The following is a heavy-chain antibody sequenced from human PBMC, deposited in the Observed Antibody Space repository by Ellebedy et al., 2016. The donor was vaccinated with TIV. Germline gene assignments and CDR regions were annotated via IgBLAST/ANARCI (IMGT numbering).Heavy chain of an antibody. CDR2: MSYIGGYK. D-gene: IGHD3-22*01. CDR1: GFAFSSYG. J-gene: IGHJ4*02. CDR3: ARGRYYSDSSGYYSDLDY. V-gene: IGHV3-33*08. Sequence: PGGSLRLSCAASGFAFSSYGMHWVRRPPGRGLEWVAFMSYIGGYKDYEDSMKGRFTISRDNSKNTLYLQMNSLRVEDTAVYYCARGRYYSDSSGYYSDLDYWGQGTLVTVSS.